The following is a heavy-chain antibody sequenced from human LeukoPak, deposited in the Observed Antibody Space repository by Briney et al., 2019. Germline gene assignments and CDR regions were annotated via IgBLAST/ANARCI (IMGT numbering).Heavy chain of an antibody. CDR1: GFTFSSYS. J-gene: IGHJ4*02. D-gene: IGHD3-22*01. Sequence: GGSLRLSCAASGFTFSSYSMNWVRQAPGKGLEWVSAISGSGGSTYYADSVKGRFTISRDNSKNTLYLQMNSLRAEDTAVYYCAKDQKRRITMIVVVIRYFDYWGQGTLVTVSS. V-gene: IGHV3-23*01. CDR2: ISGSGGST. CDR3: AKDQKRRITMIVVVIRYFDY.